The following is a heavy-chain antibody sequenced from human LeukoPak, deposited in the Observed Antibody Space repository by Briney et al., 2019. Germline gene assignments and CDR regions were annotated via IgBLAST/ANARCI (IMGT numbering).Heavy chain of an antibody. V-gene: IGHV1-2*02. Sequence: ASVTVSCKASGYTFTGYYMHWVRQAPGQGLEWMGWINPNSGGTNYAQKFQGRVTMTRDTSISTAYMGLSRLRSDDTAVYYCARDLGGYNYGYSFDYWGQGTLVTVSS. CDR2: INPNSGGT. CDR1: GYTFTGYY. CDR3: ARDLGGYNYGYSFDY. J-gene: IGHJ4*02. D-gene: IGHD5-18*01.